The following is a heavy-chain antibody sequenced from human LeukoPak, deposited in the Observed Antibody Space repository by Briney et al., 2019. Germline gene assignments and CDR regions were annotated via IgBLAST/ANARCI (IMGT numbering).Heavy chain of an antibody. CDR1: GGSISSYY. J-gene: IGHJ4*02. V-gene: IGHV4-59*01. CDR2: IYYSGST. Sequence: SETLSLTCTVSGGSISSYYWSWIRQPPGKGLEWIGYIYYSGSTNYNPSLKSRVTISVDTSKNQFSLKLSSVTAADTAVYYCARLGGYDIFPGDALFDYWGQGTLVTVSS. D-gene: IGHD3-9*01. CDR3: ARLGGYDIFPGDALFDY.